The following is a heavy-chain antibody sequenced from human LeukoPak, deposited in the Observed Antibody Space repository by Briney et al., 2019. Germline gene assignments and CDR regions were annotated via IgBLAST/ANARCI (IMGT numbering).Heavy chain of an antibody. V-gene: IGHV4-30-2*01. CDR3: ARGNEYSSSSGLR. Sequence: LRLSCAASGFTFDDYAMHWVRQPPGKGLEWIGYIYHSGSTYYNPSLKSRVTISVDRSKNQFSLKLSSVTAADTAVYYCARGNEYSSSSGLRWGQGTLVTVSS. J-gene: IGHJ4*02. D-gene: IGHD6-6*01. CDR1: GFTFDDYA. CDR2: IYHSGST.